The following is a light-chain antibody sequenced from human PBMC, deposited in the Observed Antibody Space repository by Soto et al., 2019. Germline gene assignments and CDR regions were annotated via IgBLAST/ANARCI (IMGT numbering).Light chain of an antibody. V-gene: IGLV2-14*01. CDR1: SSDIGGYDY. CDR2: EVS. J-gene: IGLJ1*01. Sequence: QSALTQPASVSGSPGQSITISCTGTSSDIGGYDYVSWYQQHPGKAPKLIIFEVSERPSGISNRFSGSKSGNTASLTISGLQPDDEADYYCSSCTSSNTLVFGTGTKVTV. CDR3: SSCTSSNTLV.